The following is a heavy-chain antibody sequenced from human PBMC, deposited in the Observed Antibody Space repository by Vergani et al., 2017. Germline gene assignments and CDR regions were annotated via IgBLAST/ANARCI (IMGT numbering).Heavy chain of an antibody. V-gene: IGHV3-23*01. CDR2: ISGSGGST. J-gene: IGHJ5*02. CDR1: GFTFSSYA. Sequence: EVQLLESGGGLVQPGGSLRLSCAASGFTFSSYAMSWVRQAPGKGLEWVSAISGSGGSTYYADSVKGRFTISRNNSKNTLYLQMNSLRAEDTAVYYCAKEYYYDSSGYPNWCDPWGQGTLVTVSS. CDR3: AKEYYYDSSGYPNWCDP. D-gene: IGHD3-22*01.